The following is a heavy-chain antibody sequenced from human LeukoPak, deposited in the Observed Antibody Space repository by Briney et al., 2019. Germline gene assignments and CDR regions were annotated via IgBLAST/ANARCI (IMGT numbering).Heavy chain of an antibody. CDR2: INPSGGST. CDR1: GYTFTSYY. V-gene: IGHV1-46*01. J-gene: IGHJ4*02. CDR3: ARDSGGGDYGDYYFDY. D-gene: IGHD4-17*01. Sequence: PAASVKVSCKASGYTFTSYYMHWVRQAPGQGLEWMGIINPSGGSTSYAQKFQGRVTMTRDTSTSTVYMELSSLRSEDTAVYYCARDSGGGDYGDYYFDYWGQGTLVTVSS.